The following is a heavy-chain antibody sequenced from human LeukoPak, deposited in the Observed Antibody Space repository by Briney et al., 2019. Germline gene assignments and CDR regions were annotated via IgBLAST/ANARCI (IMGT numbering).Heavy chain of an antibody. CDR2: IYYSGST. J-gene: IGHJ6*02. CDR1: GGSISSSSYY. CDR3: ARAPYSGYDYLYYYGMDV. Sequence: SETLSLTCTASGGSISSSSYYWGWIRQPPGKGLEWIGSIYYSGSTYYNPSLKSRVTISVDTSKNQFSLKLSSVTAADTAVYYCARAPYSGYDYLYYYGMDVWGQGTTVTVSS. D-gene: IGHD5-12*01. V-gene: IGHV4-39*07.